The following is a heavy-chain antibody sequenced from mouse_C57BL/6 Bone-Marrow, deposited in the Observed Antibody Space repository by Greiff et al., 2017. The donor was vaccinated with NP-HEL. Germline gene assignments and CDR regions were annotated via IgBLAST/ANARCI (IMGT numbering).Heavy chain of an antibody. CDR3: ARGGRPFAY. CDR2: IDPSDSYN. Sequence: QVQLQQPGAELVKPGASVKLSCKASGYTFTSYWMQWVKQRPGQGLEWIGEIDPSDSYNNYNQKFKGKATLTVDTSSSTAYMQLSSLTSEDSAVYYCARGGRPFAYWGQGTLVTVSA. V-gene: IGHV1-50*01. CDR1: GYTFTSYW. J-gene: IGHJ3*01.